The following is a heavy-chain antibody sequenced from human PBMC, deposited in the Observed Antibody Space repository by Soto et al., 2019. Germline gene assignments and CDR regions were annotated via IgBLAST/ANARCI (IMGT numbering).Heavy chain of an antibody. CDR2: ISYDGSNK. CDR1: GFTFSSYG. Sequence: QVQLVESGGGVVQPGRSLRLSCAASGFTFSSYGMHWVRQAPGKGLEWEAVISYDGSNKYYADSVKGRFTISRDNSKNTLYLQMNSLRAEDTAVYYCAMIGQYQLPTPDFDYWGQGTLVTVSS. V-gene: IGHV3-30*03. J-gene: IGHJ4*02. CDR3: AMIGQYQLPTPDFDY. D-gene: IGHD2-2*01.